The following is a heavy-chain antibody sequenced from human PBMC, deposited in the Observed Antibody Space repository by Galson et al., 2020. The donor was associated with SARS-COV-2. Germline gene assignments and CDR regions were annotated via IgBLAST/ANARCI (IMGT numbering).Heavy chain of an antibody. V-gene: IGHV3-23*01. CDR1: GFTFSSYA. CDR2: ISGSGGST. J-gene: IGHJ4*02. CDR3: AKDAGLSGWYLVYFDY. Sequence: GGSLRLSCAASGFTFSSYAMSWVRQAPGKGLEWVSAISGSGGSTYYADSVKGRFTISRDNSKNTLYLQMNSLRAEDTAVYYCAKDAGLSGWYLVYFDYWGQGTLVTVSS. D-gene: IGHD6-19*01.